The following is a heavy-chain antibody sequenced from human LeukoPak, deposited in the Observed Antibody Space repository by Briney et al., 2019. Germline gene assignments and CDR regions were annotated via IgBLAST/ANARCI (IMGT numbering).Heavy chain of an antibody. D-gene: IGHD3-10*01. J-gene: IGHJ6*03. CDR1: GFTFSSYA. CDR3: VKFRGIQHYNYHMDV. V-gene: IGHV3-23*01. CDR2: LTGSGGNT. Sequence: GGSLRLSCAASGFTFSSYAMSWVRQAPGKGLEWVSGLTGSGGNTYYADSVKGRFTTSRGNSKNTLSLRMNSLRAEDAAVYYCVKFRGIQHYNYHMDVWGKGTTVTVSS.